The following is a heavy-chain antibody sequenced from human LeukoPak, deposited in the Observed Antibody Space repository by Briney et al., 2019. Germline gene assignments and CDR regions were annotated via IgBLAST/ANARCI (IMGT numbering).Heavy chain of an antibody. Sequence: PSETLSLTCTVSGGPISSSSYYWGWIRQPPGKGLEWIGSIFYNGDTYYNPSLKSRVTISVDTSKNQFSLKLSSVTAADTAVYYCARGRGNILTGYYKTYYYYGMDVWGQGTTVTVSS. J-gene: IGHJ6*02. D-gene: IGHD3-9*01. CDR3: ARGRGNILTGYYKTYYYYGMDV. CDR2: IFYNGDT. CDR1: GGPISSSSYY. V-gene: IGHV4-39*07.